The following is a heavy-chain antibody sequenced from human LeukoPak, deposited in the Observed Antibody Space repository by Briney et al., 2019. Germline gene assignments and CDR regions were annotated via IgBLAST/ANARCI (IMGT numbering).Heavy chain of an antibody. V-gene: IGHV3-7*03. CDR2: INEDGSKK. CDR3: ASPYNFGGY. J-gene: IGHJ4*02. CDR1: GFTFSTYW. D-gene: IGHD1-1*01. Sequence: GGSLRLSCATSGFTFSTYWMSWIRQSPGKGLEWVANINEDGSKKYYVDSVEGRFIISRDNTKNSLYLQMNSQRADDTAIYYCASPYNFGGYCGQGTLVTVSS.